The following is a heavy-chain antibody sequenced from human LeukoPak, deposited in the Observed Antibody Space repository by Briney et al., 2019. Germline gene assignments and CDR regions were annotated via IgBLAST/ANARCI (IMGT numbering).Heavy chain of an antibody. J-gene: IGHJ4*02. D-gene: IGHD6-19*01. V-gene: IGHV3-66*01. CDR2: IYSGGST. CDR3: ARDLSSGWNY. CDR1: GFTFSSNY. Sequence: GGSLRLSCAASGFTFSSNYMSWVRQAPGRGLEWVSVIYSGGSTYYSDSVKGRFTISRDNSKNTLYPQMNSLRAEDTAVYYCARDLSSGWNYWGQGTLVTVSS.